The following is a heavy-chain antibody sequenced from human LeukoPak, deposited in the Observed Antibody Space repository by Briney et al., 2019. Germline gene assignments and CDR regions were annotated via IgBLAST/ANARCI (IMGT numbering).Heavy chain of an antibody. CDR3: SRVAFWVQNNDFWSGYPDY. V-gene: IGHV3-49*04. J-gene: IGHJ4*02. Sequence: GWSVRLSCTTSGFTFGDCAMTWVRQARGKGREGVGFISNKAYGETTEYAASVKGRVTISRDDSKSIAYLQMTSLTSEDTAVYYCSRVAFWVQNNDFWSGYPDYWGQGTLVTVSS. CDR2: ISNKAYGETT. CDR1: GFTFGDCA. D-gene: IGHD3-3*01.